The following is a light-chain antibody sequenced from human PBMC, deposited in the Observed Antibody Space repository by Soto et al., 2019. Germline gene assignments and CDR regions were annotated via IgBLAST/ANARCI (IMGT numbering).Light chain of an antibody. V-gene: IGLV2-23*01. CDR1: SSDVGNYNL. CDR2: EDN. J-gene: IGLJ3*02. CDR3: CSYAGRSTWV. Sequence: QSALTQPASVSGSPGQSITISCTGTSSDVGNYNLVSWYQQHPDKAPKLMIYEDNKRPSGVSNRFSGSKSGKTASLTISGLQAEDEANYYCCSYAGRSTWVFGGGTKLTVL.